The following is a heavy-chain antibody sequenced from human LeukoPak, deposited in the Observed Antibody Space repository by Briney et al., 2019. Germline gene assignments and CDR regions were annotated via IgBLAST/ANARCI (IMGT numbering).Heavy chain of an antibody. CDR1: GYTFTSYD. Sequence: GASVKVSCTASGYTFTSYDINWVRQATGQGLEWMGWMNPNSGNTGYAQKFQGRVTMTRNTSISTAYMELSSLRSEDTAVYYCARAKKQILAYGMDVWGQGTTVTVSS. CDR2: MNPNSGNT. D-gene: IGHD3-3*01. V-gene: IGHV1-8*01. J-gene: IGHJ6*02. CDR3: ARAKKQILAYGMDV.